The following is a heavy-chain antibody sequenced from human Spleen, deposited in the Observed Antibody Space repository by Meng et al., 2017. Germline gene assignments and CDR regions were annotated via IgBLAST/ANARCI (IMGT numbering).Heavy chain of an antibody. CDR2: INHSGST. J-gene: IGHJ4*02. CDR1: GGSFSDYY. Sequence: VQLQPVGAGLLKPSETLSLTCGVSGGSFSDYYWSWIRQPPGKGLEWIVEINHSGSTNYNPSLESRATISVDTSQNNLSLKLSSVTAADSAVYYCARGPTTMAHDFDYWGQGTLVTVSS. D-gene: IGHD4-11*01. V-gene: IGHV4-34*01. CDR3: ARGPTTMAHDFDY.